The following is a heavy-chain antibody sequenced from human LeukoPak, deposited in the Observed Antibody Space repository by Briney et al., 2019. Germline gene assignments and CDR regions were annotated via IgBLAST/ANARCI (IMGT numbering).Heavy chain of an antibody. CDR1: GYTLTELS. CDR3: ARGRRVTQARYFDWLLVGNDY. Sequence: ASVKVSCKVSGYTLTELSMHWVRQAPGKGLEWMGGFDPEDGETIYAQKFQGRVTMTRNTSISTAYMELSSLRSEDTAVYYCARGRRVTQARYFDWLLVGNDYWGQGTLVTVSS. V-gene: IGHV1-24*01. CDR2: FDPEDGET. J-gene: IGHJ4*02. D-gene: IGHD3-9*01.